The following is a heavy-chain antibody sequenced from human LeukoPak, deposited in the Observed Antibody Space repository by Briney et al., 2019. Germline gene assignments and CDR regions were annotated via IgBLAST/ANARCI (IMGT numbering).Heavy chain of an antibody. CDR1: GYTFTTYS. D-gene: IGHD3-10*01. CDR2: INTNTGNP. Sequence: GASVKVSCKASGYTFTTYSMNWVRQAPGQGLEWMGWINTNTGNPTYAQGFTGRFVFSLDTSVSTAYQQISSLEAEDTAVYYCARDREIIAFDYWGQGTLVSVSS. J-gene: IGHJ4*02. V-gene: IGHV7-4-1*02. CDR3: ARDREIIAFDY.